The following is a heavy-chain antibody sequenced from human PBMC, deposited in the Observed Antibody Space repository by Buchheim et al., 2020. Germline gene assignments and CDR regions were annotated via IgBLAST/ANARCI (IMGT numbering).Heavy chain of an antibody. D-gene: IGHD2-15*01. CDR3: ASSGGGWDFS. CDR2: VWYDGSQK. V-gene: IGHV3-33*01. Sequence: QVQLVESGGGVVQPGGSLRLSCAASGFTFNNYGMHWVRQAPGKGLEWVAVVWYDGSQKYYAASVKGRFTISRDNSKNTLYLQMNSLRVEDAAVYYWASSGGGWDFSWGQGTL. J-gene: IGHJ5*02. CDR1: GFTFNNYG.